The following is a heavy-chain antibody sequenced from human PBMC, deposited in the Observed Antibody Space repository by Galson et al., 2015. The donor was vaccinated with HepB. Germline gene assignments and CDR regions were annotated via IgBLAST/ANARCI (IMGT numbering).Heavy chain of an antibody. V-gene: IGHV1-8*01. CDR3: ARGERYSSSYDY. CDR1: GYTFTSYD. D-gene: IGHD6-13*01. CDR2: MNPNSGNT. J-gene: IGHJ4*02. Sequence: SVKVSCKASGYTFTSYDINWVRQATGQGLEWMGWMNPNSGNTGYAQKFQGRVTMTRNTSISTAYMELSSLRSGDTAVYYCARGERYSSSYDYWGQGTLVTVSS.